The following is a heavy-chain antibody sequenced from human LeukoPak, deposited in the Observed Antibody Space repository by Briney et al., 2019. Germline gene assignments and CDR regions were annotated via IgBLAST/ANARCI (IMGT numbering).Heavy chain of an antibody. Sequence: SETLSLTCAASGGSISSYYWSWIRQPAGKGLEWIGRIFTSGNTKYNPSLKSRVTISVDTSKNQFSLRLSSVTAADTAVYYCASDTGYWGQGTLVTVSS. J-gene: IGHJ4*02. CDR1: GGSISSYY. CDR2: IFTSGNT. CDR3: ASDTGY. V-gene: IGHV4-4*07.